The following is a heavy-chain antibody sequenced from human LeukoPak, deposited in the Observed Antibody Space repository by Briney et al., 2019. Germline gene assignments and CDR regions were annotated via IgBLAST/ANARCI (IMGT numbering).Heavy chain of an antibody. CDR3: AKNWVSGHTANFDY. D-gene: IGHD6-19*01. CDR2: IRYDGSNK. V-gene: IGHV3-30*02. J-gene: IGHJ4*02. CDR1: GFTFSSYG. Sequence: PGGSLRLSCAASGFTFSSYGMHWVRQAPGKGLEWVAFIRYDGSNKYYADSVKGRFTISRDNSKNTLYLQMNSLRAEDTAVYYCAKNWVSGHTANFDYWGQGTLVTVSS.